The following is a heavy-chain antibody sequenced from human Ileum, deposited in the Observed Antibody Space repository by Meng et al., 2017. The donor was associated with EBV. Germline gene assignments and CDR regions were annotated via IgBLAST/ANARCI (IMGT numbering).Heavy chain of an antibody. CDR1: GLYISTGGED. Sequence: LKKPTQTLKMTCTFSGLYISTGGEDSGRIRRPPRKALEWITFIYWDDAKHYNPTHKSRITITKDTSKIQVLLTMTNMDPVDTATYYCAHRPSTVYTPVTFDYWGQGTLVTVSS. V-gene: IGHV2-5*02. CDR3: AHRPSTVYTPVTFDY. D-gene: IGHD4-17*01. J-gene: IGHJ4*02. CDR2: IYWDDAK.